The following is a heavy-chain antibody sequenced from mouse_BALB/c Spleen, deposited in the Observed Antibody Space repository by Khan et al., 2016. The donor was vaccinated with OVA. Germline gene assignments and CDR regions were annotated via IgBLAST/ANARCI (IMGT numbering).Heavy chain of an antibody. CDR2: IFPGTGTT. D-gene: IGHD2-1*01. J-gene: IGHJ3*01. Sequence: QSQLVQSGAELVKPGASVKLSCKTSGYTFTSYWIQWVKQRPGQGLGWIGQIFPGTGTTYYNENFKGKATLTVDTSSSTAYMQVSSLTSEDSAVYFCARGYFGNYEFVYWGQGTLVTVSP. CDR1: GYTFTSYW. V-gene: IGHV1S132*01. CDR3: ARGYFGNYEFVY.